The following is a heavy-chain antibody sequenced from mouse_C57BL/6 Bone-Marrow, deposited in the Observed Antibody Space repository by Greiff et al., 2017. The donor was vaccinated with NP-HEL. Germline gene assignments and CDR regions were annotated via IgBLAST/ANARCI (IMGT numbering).Heavy chain of an antibody. CDR2: ISNGGGST. V-gene: IGHV5-12*01. CDR1: GFTFSDYY. D-gene: IGHD1-1*01. CDR3: ARPHYYGRGIMDY. Sequence: EVMLVESGGGLVQPGGSLKLSCAASGFTFSDYYMYWVRQTPEKRLEWVAYISNGGGSTYYPDTVKGRFTISRDNAKNTLYLQMSRLKSEDTAMYYCARPHYYGRGIMDYWGQGTSVTVSS. J-gene: IGHJ4*01.